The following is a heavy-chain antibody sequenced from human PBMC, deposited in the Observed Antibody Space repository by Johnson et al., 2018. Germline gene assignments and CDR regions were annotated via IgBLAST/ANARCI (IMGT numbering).Heavy chain of an antibody. CDR1: GGSISSSSYY. J-gene: IGHJ6*02. D-gene: IGHD1-26*01. CDR3: ARRVGATTGYYYYGMDV. Sequence: QVQLQESGPGLVKPSETXSLTCTVSGGSISSSSYYWGWIRQPPGKGLEWIGSIYYSGSTYYSPSLPRRVTISVDTSKNQFSLKLSSVTAADTAVYYCARRVGATTGYYYYGMDVWGQGTTVTVSS. CDR2: IYYSGST. V-gene: IGHV4-39*01.